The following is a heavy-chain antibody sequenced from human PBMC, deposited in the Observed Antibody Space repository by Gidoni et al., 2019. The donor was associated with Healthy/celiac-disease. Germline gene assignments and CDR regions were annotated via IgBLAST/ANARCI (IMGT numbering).Heavy chain of an antibody. D-gene: IGHD3-10*01. J-gene: IGHJ5*02. CDR1: GGSISSSSYY. V-gene: IGHV4-39*01. CDR2: IYYSGST. CDR3: ARHREVIIADWFDP. Sequence: QLQLQESGPGLVKPSETLSLTCTVSGGSISSSSYYWGWIRQPPGTGLEWIGSIYYSGSTYYNPSLKSRVTISVDTSKNQFSLKLSSVTAADTAVYYCARHREVIIADWFDPWGQGTLVTVSS.